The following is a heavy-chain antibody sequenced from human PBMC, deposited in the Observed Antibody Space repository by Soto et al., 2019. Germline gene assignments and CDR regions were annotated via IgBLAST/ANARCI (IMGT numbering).Heavy chain of an antibody. CDR2: IIPIFGTA. CDR3: ARGPLPYDFWSGYRYWYFDL. Sequence: SVKVSCKASGGTFSIYSISWVRQAPGQGLEWMGGIIPIFGTANYAQKFQGRVTITADESTSTAYMELSSLRSEDTAVYYCARGPLPYDFWSGYRYWYFDLWGRGTLVTVSS. J-gene: IGHJ2*01. D-gene: IGHD3-3*01. CDR1: GGTFSIYS. V-gene: IGHV1-69*13.